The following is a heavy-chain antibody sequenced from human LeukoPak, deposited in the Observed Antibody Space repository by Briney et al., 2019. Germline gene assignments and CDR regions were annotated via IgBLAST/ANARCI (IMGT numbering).Heavy chain of an antibody. CDR2: IKQDGSEK. D-gene: IGHD3-9*01. V-gene: IGHV3-7*01. CDR1: GFTFSMYW. CDR3: ARDPSYDILTGYKYAFDV. Sequence: PGGSLRLSCAASGFTFSMYWMSRVRQAPGKGLEWVANIKQDGSEKFYVGSVKGRFTISRDNAKNSLYLQMNSLRAEDTAVYYCARDPSYDILTGYKYAFDVWGQGTMVTVSS. J-gene: IGHJ3*01.